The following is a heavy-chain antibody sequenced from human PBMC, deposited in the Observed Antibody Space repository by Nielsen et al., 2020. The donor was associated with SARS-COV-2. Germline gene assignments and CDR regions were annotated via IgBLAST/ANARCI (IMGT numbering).Heavy chain of an antibody. D-gene: IGHD3-22*01. CDR3: ARDLRTYYYDSSGYYYGNDAFDI. Sequence: GESLKISCAASGFTFSSYAMHWVRQAPGKGLEYVSAISSNGGSTYYANSVKGRFTISRDNSKNTLYLQMGSLRAEDMAVYYCARDLRTYYYDSSGYYYGNDAFDIWGQGTMVTVSS. V-gene: IGHV3-64*01. CDR1: GFTFSSYA. J-gene: IGHJ3*02. CDR2: ISSNGGST.